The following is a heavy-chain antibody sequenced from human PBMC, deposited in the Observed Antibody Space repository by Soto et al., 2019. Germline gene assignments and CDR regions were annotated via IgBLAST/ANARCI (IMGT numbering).Heavy chain of an antibody. CDR1: VGSFSGYY. V-gene: IGHV4-34*01. D-gene: IGHD4-17*01. CDR3: ARGGGDYWYFDL. CDR2: INHSGSA. J-gene: IGHJ2*01. Sequence: QVQLQQWGAGLLKPSETLSLTCAVYVGSFSGYYWSWIRQPPGKGLEWIGEINHSGSANYNPSLKSRVNISVDTSKNQFSLKLSSVTAADTAVYYCARGGGDYWYFDLWGRGTLVTVSS.